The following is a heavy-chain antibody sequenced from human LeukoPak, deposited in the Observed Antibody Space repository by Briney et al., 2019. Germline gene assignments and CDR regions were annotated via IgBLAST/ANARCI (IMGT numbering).Heavy chain of an antibody. CDR3: ARHPGYCDSSGYYVSAFDI. Sequence: SETLSFTCTVSGASISSSSYYWGWIRQSPGKGLEWIGSIYYSGSTYFNPSLKSRVTMSVDTSKNHFSLKLTSVTAADTAVYYCARHPGYCDSSGYYVSAFDIWGQGTMVTVSS. CDR1: GASISSSSYY. D-gene: IGHD3-22*01. V-gene: IGHV4-39*01. CDR2: IYYSGST. J-gene: IGHJ3*02.